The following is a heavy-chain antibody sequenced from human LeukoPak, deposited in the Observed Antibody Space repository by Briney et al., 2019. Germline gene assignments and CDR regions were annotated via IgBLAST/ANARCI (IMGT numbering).Heavy chain of an antibody. Sequence: SETLSLTCTVSGVSISSSNSYWGWIRQPPGKGLEWIGSIYYTGNTYYNASLKSRVTISIDTSNNQISLRLISVTATDTAMYYCARQTGSGLFTLPGGQGALVTVSS. CDR2: IYYTGNT. CDR1: GVSISSSNSY. J-gene: IGHJ4*02. V-gene: IGHV4-39*01. D-gene: IGHD3/OR15-3a*01. CDR3: ARQTGSGLFTLP.